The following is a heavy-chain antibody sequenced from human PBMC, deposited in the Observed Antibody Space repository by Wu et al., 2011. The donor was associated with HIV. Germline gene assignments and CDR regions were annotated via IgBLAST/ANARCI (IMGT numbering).Heavy chain of an antibody. J-gene: IGHJ6*03. V-gene: IGHV1-18*01. Sequence: QVQLVQSGAEVKKPGSSVRVSCEASGGTFSTYTVIWVRQAPGQGLEWMGWINGNNGDTDYAQKFQGRVTMTTDTSTTTAYMELRSLRSDDTAVFYCARVVFPRNMDVWGKGTTVIVSS. CDR3: ARVVFPRNMDV. CDR1: GGTFSTYT. CDR2: INGNNGDT.